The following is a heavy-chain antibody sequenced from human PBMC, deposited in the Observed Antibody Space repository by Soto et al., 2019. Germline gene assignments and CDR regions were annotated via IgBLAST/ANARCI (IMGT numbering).Heavy chain of an antibody. CDR1: GYTFTSYG. CDR2: ISADNGNT. CDR3: ARGGKYCTIGVCSFYGMDA. Sequence: QVQLVQSGAEVKKPGASVKVSCKASGYTFTSYGISWVRQAPGQGLEWMGWISADNGNTNYAQKFQGRVTMTTDTSTSTAYMELRSLRSDDTAVYYCARGGKYCTIGVCSFYGMDAWCQGNTVTVSS. V-gene: IGHV1-18*01. J-gene: IGHJ6*02. D-gene: IGHD2-8*01.